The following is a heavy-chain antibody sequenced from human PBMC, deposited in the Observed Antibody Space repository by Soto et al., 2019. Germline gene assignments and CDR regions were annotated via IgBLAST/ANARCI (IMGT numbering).Heavy chain of an antibody. CDR3: AVGTIVVVVVAAPRAIWFHP. J-gene: IGHJ5*02. CDR1: GFTFSSYA. Sequence: PGGSLRLSCAASGFTFSSYAMSWVRQAPGKGLEWVSAISGSGGSTYYADSVEGRFTISRDNSKNTLYLQMNSLRAEDTAVYYCAVGTIVVVVVAAPRAIWFHPWGQGTLVTVSS. D-gene: IGHD2-15*01. CDR2: ISGSGGST. V-gene: IGHV3-23*01.